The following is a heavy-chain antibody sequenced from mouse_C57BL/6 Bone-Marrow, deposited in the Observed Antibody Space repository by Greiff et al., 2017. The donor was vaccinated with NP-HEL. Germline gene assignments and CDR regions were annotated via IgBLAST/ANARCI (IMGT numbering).Heavy chain of an antibody. CDR3: ARWRITTIMDY. CDR1: GYAFTSYW. CDR2: IHPNSGST. J-gene: IGHJ4*01. V-gene: IGHV1-64*01. Sequence: QVQLQQPGAELVKPGASVKLSCKASGYAFTSYWMHWVKQRPGQGLEWIGMIHPNSGSTNYNEKFKSKATLTVDKSSSTAYMQLSSLTSEDSAVYYCARWRITTIMDYWGQGTSVTVSS. D-gene: IGHD2-4*01.